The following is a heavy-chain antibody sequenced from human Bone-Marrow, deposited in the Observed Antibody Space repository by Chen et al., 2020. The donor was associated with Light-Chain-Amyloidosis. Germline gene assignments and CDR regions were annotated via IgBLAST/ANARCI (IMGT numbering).Heavy chain of an antibody. CDR1: GGSISSSSYY. CDR3: ARARLNMVRGVAPYYFDY. V-gene: IGHV4-39*07. Sequence: QLQLQESGPGLVKPSETLSLTCTVSGGSISSSSYYWGWIRQPPGKGLEWIGSIYYSGSTYYNPSLKSRVTISVDTSKNQFSLKLSSVTAADTAVNYCARARLNMVRGVAPYYFDYWGQGTLVTVSS. J-gene: IGHJ4*02. CDR2: IYYSGST. D-gene: IGHD3-10*01.